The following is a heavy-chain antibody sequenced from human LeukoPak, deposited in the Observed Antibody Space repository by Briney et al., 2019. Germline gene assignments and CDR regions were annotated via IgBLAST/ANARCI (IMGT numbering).Heavy chain of an antibody. CDR2: IYYSGST. CDR1: GGSISSGGYY. J-gene: IGHJ3*02. Sequence: PSETLSLTCTVSGGSISSGGYYWSWIRQPPGKGLEWIGYIYYSGSTYYNPSLKSRVTISVDTSKNQFSLKLSSVTAADTAVYYCARNYGDYDAFDIWGQGTMVTVSS. CDR3: ARNYGDYDAFDI. V-gene: IGHV4-30-4*08. D-gene: IGHD4-17*01.